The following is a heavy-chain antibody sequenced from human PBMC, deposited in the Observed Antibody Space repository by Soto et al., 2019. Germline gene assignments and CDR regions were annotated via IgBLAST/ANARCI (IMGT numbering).Heavy chain of an antibody. CDR1: GGSMNAHF. V-gene: IGHV4-4*07. Sequence: LSLTCTVSGGSMNAHFWSWIRQSAGKGLEWIGHIYISGTTMYNPSLKSQVTMSVDPPKNQLSLKLTSVTAADTAVYYCARGGGYDSFDFWGQGIQVTSPQ. CDR2: IYISGTT. D-gene: IGHD2-15*01. CDR3: ARGGGYDSFDF. J-gene: IGHJ4*02.